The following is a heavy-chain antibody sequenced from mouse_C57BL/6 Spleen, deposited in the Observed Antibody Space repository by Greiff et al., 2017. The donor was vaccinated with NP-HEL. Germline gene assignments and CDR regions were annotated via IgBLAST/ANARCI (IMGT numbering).Heavy chain of an antibody. CDR1: GYTFTSYW. J-gene: IGHJ4*01. Sequence: QVQLQQPGAELVKPGASVKMSCKASGYTFTSYWITWVKQRPGQGLEWIGDIYPGSGSTNYNEKFKSKATLTVDTSSSTAYMQLSGLTSEDSAVYYSARWDYDYADAMDYWGQGTSVTVSS. CDR2: IYPGSGST. D-gene: IGHD2-4*01. V-gene: IGHV1-55*01. CDR3: ARWDYDYADAMDY.